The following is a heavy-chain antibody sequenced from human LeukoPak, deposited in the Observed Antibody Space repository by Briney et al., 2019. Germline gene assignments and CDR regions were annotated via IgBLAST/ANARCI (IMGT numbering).Heavy chain of an antibody. J-gene: IGHJ4*02. D-gene: IGHD3-22*01. CDR2: ISGGGST. V-gene: IGHV3-23*01. Sequence: GGSLRLSCAASGFTFSSYAMSWVRQAPGKGLEWVSRISGGGSTYYADSVKGRFTISRDNSKSTLCLQMNSLRAEDTAVYYCAKTGDSSGYYYGVDYWGQGTLVTVSS. CDR3: AKTGDSSGYYYGVDY. CDR1: GFTFSSYA.